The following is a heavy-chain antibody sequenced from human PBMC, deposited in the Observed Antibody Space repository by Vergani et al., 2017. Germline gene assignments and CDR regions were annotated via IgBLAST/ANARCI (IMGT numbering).Heavy chain of an antibody. J-gene: IGHJ5*02. CDR2: IYYSGST. CDR3: ARGYWFDP. Sequence: QVQLQESGPGLVKPSETLSLICTVSGGSISSYYWSWIRQPPGKGLVWIGYIYYSGSTNYNPSLKSRVTISVDTSKNQFSLKLSSVTAADTAVYYCARGYWFDPWGQGTLVTVSA. CDR1: GGSISSYY. V-gene: IGHV4-59*01.